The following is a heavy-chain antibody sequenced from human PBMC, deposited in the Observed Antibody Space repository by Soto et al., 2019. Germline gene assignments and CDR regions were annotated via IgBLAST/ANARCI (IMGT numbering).Heavy chain of an antibody. V-gene: IGHV3-30*18. CDR1: GFTFSSYG. J-gene: IGHJ4*02. D-gene: IGHD1-7*01. Sequence: GGSLRLSCAASGFTFSSYGMHWVRQAPGKGLEWVAVISYDGSNKYYADSVKGRFTISRDNSKNTLYLQMNSLRAEDTAVYYCAKDRLGWNYAYYFDYWGQGTLVTVSS. CDR2: ISYDGSNK. CDR3: AKDRLGWNYAYYFDY.